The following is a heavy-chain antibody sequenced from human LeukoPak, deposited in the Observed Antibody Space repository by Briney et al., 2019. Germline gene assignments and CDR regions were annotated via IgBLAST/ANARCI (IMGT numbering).Heavy chain of an antibody. V-gene: IGHV1-8*02. CDR2: MNPNSGNT. J-gene: IGHJ6*02. D-gene: IGHD2-15*01. Sequence: ASVKVSCKASGYTFTSYGITWVRQAPGQGLEWMGWMNPNSGNTGYAQKFQGRVTMTRNTSISTAYMELSSLRSEDTAVYYCARGDIVVVVAAFYYYYGMDVWGQGTTVTVSS. CDR3: ARGDIVVVVAAFYYYYGMDV. CDR1: GYTFTSYG.